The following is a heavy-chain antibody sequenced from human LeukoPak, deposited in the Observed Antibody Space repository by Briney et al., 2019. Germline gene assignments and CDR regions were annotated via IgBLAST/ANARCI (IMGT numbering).Heavy chain of an antibody. Sequence: GGSLRLSCAASGFTVSNSDMQWVRQVTGKGLEWVSTISPAGDTYYPGSVKGRFTVSRDDAKNSLCLEMNSLTVGDTAVYYCARGYFELDPWGQGTLVTVSS. CDR1: GFTVSNSD. J-gene: IGHJ5*02. V-gene: IGHV3-13*01. CDR2: ISPAGDT. CDR3: ARGYFELDP. D-gene: IGHD3-22*01.